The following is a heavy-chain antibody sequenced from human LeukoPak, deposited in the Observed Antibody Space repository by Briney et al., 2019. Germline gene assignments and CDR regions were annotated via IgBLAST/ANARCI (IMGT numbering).Heavy chain of an antibody. V-gene: IGHV7-4-1*02. CDR2: INTKTGNP. Sequence: ASVKVSCKASGYTFTGHAMNWVRQAPGQGPEWMGYINTKTGNPTYAQGFTGRFVFSLDTSVSTAYLQVSSLKPEDTGVYYCAKGGWVAVTGMDSWGQGTLVTVSS. CDR3: AKGGWVAVTGMDS. J-gene: IGHJ4*02. CDR1: GYTFTGHA. D-gene: IGHD6-19*01.